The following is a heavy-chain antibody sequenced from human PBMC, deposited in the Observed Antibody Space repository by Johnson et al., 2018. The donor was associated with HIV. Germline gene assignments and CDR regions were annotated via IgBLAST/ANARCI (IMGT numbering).Heavy chain of an antibody. Sequence: QVQLVESGGGVVQPGRSLRLSCAASGFTFNSYAMHWVRQAPGKGLEWVSVIYSGGSTYYADSVKGRFTISRDNSKNTLYLQMNSLRAEDTAVYYCAAYGSGDGEAFDIWGQGTMVTVSS. D-gene: IGHD3-10*01. V-gene: IGHV3-NL1*01. CDR3: AAYGSGDGEAFDI. CDR2: IYSGGST. CDR1: GFTFNSYA. J-gene: IGHJ3*02.